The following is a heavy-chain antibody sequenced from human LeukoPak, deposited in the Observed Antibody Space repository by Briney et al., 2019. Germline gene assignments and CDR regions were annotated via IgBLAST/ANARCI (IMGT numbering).Heavy chain of an antibody. CDR1: GYRFTSYC. CDR2: IYPGDSGP. CDR3: GMSGDRVPLQDDVFDV. V-gene: IGHV5-51*01. Sequence: GESLQISCKVSGYRFTSYCIGWVRRMPGKGLEWMGIIYPGDSGPTYSPSFQGQVTISVDKSINTAYLQWSSLQASDTAMYYCGMSGDRVPLQDDVFDVWGQGTMVTVST. D-gene: IGHD1-26*01. J-gene: IGHJ3*01.